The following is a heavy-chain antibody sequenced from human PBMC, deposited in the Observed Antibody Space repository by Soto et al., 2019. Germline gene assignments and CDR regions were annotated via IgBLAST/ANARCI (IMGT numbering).Heavy chain of an antibody. CDR1: GGTFSSYA. CDR3: ARENGCISTSCPSLYFDY. D-gene: IGHD2-2*01. CDR2: IIPIFGTA. Sequence: GASVKVSCKASGGTFSSYAISWVRQAPGQGLEWMGGIIPIFGTANYAQKFQGRVTITADESTSTAYMELSSLRSEDTAVYYCARENGCISTSCPSLYFDYWGQGTLVTVSS. V-gene: IGHV1-69*13. J-gene: IGHJ4*02.